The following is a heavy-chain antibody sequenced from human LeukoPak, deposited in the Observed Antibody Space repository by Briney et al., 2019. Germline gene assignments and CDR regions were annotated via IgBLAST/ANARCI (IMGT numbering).Heavy chain of an antibody. J-gene: IGHJ4*02. CDR2: IYPRDGST. V-gene: IGHV1-46*01. CDR3: ARDQEAFDY. CDR1: GYTFTGYY. Sequence: ASVKVSCKASGYTFTGYYIHWVRQAPGQGLEWMGMIYPRDGSTSYAQKFQGRATVTRDTSTSTVHMELSGLRSEDTAVYYCARDQEAFDYWGQGTLVTVSS.